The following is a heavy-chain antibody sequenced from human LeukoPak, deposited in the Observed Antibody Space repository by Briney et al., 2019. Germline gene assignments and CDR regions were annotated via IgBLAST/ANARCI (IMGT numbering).Heavy chain of an antibody. J-gene: IGHJ4*02. CDR3: ARGDFWSGYQPFDY. CDR2: INPNSGGT. V-gene: IGHV1-2*02. CDR1: GYTFTGYY. Sequence: ASVKVSCKASGYTFTGYYMHWVRQAPGQGLEWMGWINPNSGGTNYAQKFQGRVTMTRDTSISTVYMELSSLRSEDTAVYYCARGDFWSGYQPFDYWGQGTLVTVSS. D-gene: IGHD3-3*01.